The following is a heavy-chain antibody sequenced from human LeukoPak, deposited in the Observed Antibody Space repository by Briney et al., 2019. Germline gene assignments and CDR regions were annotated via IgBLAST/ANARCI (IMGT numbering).Heavy chain of an antibody. Sequence: PSEALSLTCTVSGGSINEYFWSWIRQSAGKGLEWIGRIYASGINDYNPSLKSRVTVSIDTSKNQFFLKMNSVTAADTAVYYCARTVVPAANPGAFDIWGQGTKGTVSS. CDR2: IYASGIN. V-gene: IGHV4-4*07. D-gene: IGHD2-2*01. CDR1: GGSINEYF. J-gene: IGHJ3*02. CDR3: ARTVVPAANPGAFDI.